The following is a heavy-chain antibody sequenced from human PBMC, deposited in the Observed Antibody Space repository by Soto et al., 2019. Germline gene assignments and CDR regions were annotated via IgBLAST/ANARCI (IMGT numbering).Heavy chain of an antibody. V-gene: IGHV4-61*01. CDR2: IFYNGTA. D-gene: IGHD6-19*01. CDR1: GGSVSSGSFH. J-gene: IGHJ4*02. Sequence: PSETLSLTCSVSGGSVSSGSFHWSWIRQPPGKGLQFIGSIFYNGTANYSPSLKNRVSISIDTSQSQFFLQLISVAAVDTAVYYCARIGGWYDIDFWGQGSLVTVSS. CDR3: ARIGGWYDIDF.